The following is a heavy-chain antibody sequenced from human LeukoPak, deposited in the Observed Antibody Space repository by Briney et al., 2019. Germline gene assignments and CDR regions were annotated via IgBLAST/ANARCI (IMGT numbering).Heavy chain of an antibody. J-gene: IGHJ4*02. CDR1: GFTFSSYA. V-gene: IGHV3-33*08. Sequence: GGFLRLSCAASGFTFSSYAMSWVRQAPGKGLEWVAVIWYDGSNKYYADSVKGRFTISRDNSKNTLYLQMNSLRAEDTAVYYCARDLGRKSSSFGYWGQGTLVTVSS. CDR2: IWYDGSNK. CDR3: ARDLGRKSSSFGY. D-gene: IGHD6-6*01.